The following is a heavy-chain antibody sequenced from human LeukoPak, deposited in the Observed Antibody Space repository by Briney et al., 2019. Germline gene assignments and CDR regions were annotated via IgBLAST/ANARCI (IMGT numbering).Heavy chain of an antibody. CDR3: ARHSYCSGVSCWDYFDY. D-gene: IGHD2-15*01. CDR2: IYYSGNT. V-gene: IGHV4-39*01. Sequence: SETLSLTCSVSGGSLSSSNSYWGWIRQPPGKGLEWIGTIYYSGNTYHNPSLKSRVTISVDTSKNQFSLKLSSVTAADTAVYYCARHSYCSGVSCWDYFDYWGQGTLVTVSS. J-gene: IGHJ4*02. CDR1: GGSLSSSNSY.